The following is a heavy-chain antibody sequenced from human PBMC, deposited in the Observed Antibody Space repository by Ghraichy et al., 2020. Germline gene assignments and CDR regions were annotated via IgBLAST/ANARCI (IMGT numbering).Heavy chain of an antibody. J-gene: IGHJ4*02. CDR3: ARGQVGATPVDPFDY. D-gene: IGHD1-26*01. Sequence: SETLSLTCTVSGGSISSYYWSWIRQPPGKGLEWIGYIYYSGSTNYNPSLKSRVTISVDTSKNQFSLKLSSVTAADTAVYYCARGQVGATPVDPFDYWGQGTLVTVSS. CDR2: IYYSGST. CDR1: GGSISSYY. V-gene: IGHV4-59*01.